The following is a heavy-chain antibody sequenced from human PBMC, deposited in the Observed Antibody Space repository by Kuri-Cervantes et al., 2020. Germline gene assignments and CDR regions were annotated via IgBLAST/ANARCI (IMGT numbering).Heavy chain of an antibody. Sequence: ASVKVSCKASGHTFTGYYMHWVRQAPGQGLEWMGWINPNSGGTNYAQKFQSRVTMTRDTSISTAYMELSRLRSDDTAVYYFERAYYDYVWGSYRPYYFDYWGQGTLVTVSS. CDR2: INPNSGGT. CDR1: GHTFTGYY. J-gene: IGHJ4*02. CDR3: ERAYYDYVWGSYRPYYFDY. V-gene: IGHV1-2*02. D-gene: IGHD3-16*02.